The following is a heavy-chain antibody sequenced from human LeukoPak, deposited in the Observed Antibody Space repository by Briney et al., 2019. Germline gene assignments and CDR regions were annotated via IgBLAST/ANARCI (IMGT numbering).Heavy chain of an antibody. CDR1: GGSISSSSYY. Sequence: KASETLSLTCTVSGGSISSSSYYWGWIRQPPGKGLEWIGYIYYSGSTNYNPSLKSRVTISVDTSKNQFSLKLSSVTAADTAVYYCARDRTYYDSSGYYLAFDIWGQGTMVTVSS. D-gene: IGHD3-22*01. V-gene: IGHV4-61*01. CDR2: IYYSGST. J-gene: IGHJ3*02. CDR3: ARDRTYYDSSGYYLAFDI.